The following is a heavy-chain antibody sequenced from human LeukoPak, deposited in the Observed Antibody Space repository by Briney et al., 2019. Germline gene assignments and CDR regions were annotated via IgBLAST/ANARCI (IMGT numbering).Heavy chain of an antibody. V-gene: IGHV3-11*01. Sequence: KPGGSLRLSCAASGFTFSDYYMSWIRQAPGKGLDWVSYISSGSTIYYADSVKGRFTISRDNAKNSLYLQMNSLRAEDTAVYYCARDGGRRDGYNLNWGQGTLVTVSS. CDR2: ISSGSTI. J-gene: IGHJ4*02. D-gene: IGHD5-24*01. CDR3: ARDGGRRDGYNLN. CDR1: GFTFSDYY.